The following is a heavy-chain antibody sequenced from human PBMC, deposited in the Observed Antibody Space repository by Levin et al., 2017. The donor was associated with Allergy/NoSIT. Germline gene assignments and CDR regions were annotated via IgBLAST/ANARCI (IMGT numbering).Heavy chain of an antibody. CDR2: IIPIFGTA. CDR3: ARTKGGSFDCSGGSCYPSYGMDV. Sequence: SVKVSCKASGGTFSSYAISWVRQAPGQGLEWMGGIIPIFGTANYAQKFQGRVTITADESTSTAYMELSSLRSEDTAVYYCARTKGGSFDCSGGSCYPSYGMDVWGQGTTVTVSS. J-gene: IGHJ6*02. D-gene: IGHD2-15*01. V-gene: IGHV1-69*13. CDR1: GGTFSSYA.